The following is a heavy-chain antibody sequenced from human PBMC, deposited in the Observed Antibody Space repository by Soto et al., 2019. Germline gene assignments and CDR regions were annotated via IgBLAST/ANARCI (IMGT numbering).Heavy chain of an antibody. D-gene: IGHD3-10*01. V-gene: IGHV1-2*02. J-gene: IGHJ6*02. CDR2: ISPNNGGT. CDR1: GYKFTDYS. CDR3: ARSLWCGDTLKNGMYV. Sequence: QVQLLQSGAEVRKPGASVKVSCKASGYKFTDYSIQWVRQAPGQGLEWVGWISPNNGGTNYARKCQGRVTMTRYTSNSTAYVELNRLRSDDTAFYYCARSLWCGDTLKNGMYVWGQVTTATVSS.